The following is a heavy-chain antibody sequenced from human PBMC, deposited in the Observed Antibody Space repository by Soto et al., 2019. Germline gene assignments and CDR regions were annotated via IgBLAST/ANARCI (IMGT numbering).Heavy chain of an antibody. V-gene: IGHV4-34*01. J-gene: IGHJ4*02. Sequence: SETLSLTCSIYSGSFSGYYWRWIRQPPGKGLEWIGEISQSGNTNYSPSLKSRVSISIDTSKKQFSLNLASVSAAATAVYYCARAPKVSGSSQTRPDFWGQGTLVTVSS. CDR1: SGSFSGYY. D-gene: IGHD6-6*01. CDR2: ISQSGNT. CDR3: ARAPKVSGSSQTRPDF.